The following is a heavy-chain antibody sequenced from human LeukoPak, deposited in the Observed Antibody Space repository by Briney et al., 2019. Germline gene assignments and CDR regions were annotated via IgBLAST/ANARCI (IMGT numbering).Heavy chain of an antibody. D-gene: IGHD5-18*01. CDR1: GGSFSGYY. J-gene: IGHJ5*02. V-gene: IGHV4-34*01. CDR3: AKGAGGFSYYNWFDP. Sequence: SETLSLTCAVYGGSFSGYYWSWIRQPPGKGLEWIGEINHSGSTNYNPSLKSRVTISVDTSKNQFSLKLASVTAADTAIYYCAKGAGGFSYYNWFDPWGRGTLVTVSS. CDR2: INHSGST.